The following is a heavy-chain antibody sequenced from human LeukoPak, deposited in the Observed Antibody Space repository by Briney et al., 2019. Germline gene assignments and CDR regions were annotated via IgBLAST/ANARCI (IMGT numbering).Heavy chain of an antibody. J-gene: IGHJ4*02. D-gene: IGHD5-18*01. CDR2: IYYSGST. CDR1: GGSISSSSYY. CDR3: ARDRGYSYGYRAKYYFDY. Sequence: SETLSLTCTVSGGSISSSSYYWGWIRQPPGKGLEWIGSIYYSGSTYYNPSLKSRVTISVDTSKNQFSLKLSSVTAADTAVYYCARDRGYSYGYRAKYYFDYWGQGTLVTVSS. V-gene: IGHV4-39*07.